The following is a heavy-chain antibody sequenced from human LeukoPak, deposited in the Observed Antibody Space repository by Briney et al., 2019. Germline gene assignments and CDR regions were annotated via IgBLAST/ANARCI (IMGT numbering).Heavy chain of an antibody. V-gene: IGHV4-34*01. J-gene: IGHJ4*02. D-gene: IGHD3-10*01. CDR3: AVTLLWFGELLDQFDY. CDR1: GGSFSGYY. Sequence: SETLSLTCAVYGGSFSGYYWSRIRQPPGKGLEWIGEINHSGSTNYNPSLKSRVTISVDTSKNQFSLKLSSVTAADTAVYYCAVTLLWFGELLDQFDYWGQGTLVTVFS. CDR2: INHSGST.